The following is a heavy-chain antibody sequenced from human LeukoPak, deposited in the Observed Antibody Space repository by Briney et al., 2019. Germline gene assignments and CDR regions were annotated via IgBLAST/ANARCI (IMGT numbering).Heavy chain of an antibody. CDR2: ISGSGGST. J-gene: IGHJ4*02. V-gene: IGHV3-23*01. CDR3: AKTNGGSSAGFDY. CDR1: GFTFSSDA. Sequence: GGSLRLSCAASGFTFSSDAMSWVRQAPGKGLEWVSAISGSGGSTYYADSVKGRFTISRDNSKNTLYLQMNSLRAEDTAVYYCAKTNGGSSAGFDYWGQGTLVTVSS. D-gene: IGHD2-8*01.